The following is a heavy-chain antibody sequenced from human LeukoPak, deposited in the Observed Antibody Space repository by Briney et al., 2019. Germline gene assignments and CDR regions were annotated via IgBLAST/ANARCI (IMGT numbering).Heavy chain of an antibody. V-gene: IGHV3-7*01. D-gene: IGHD1-26*01. CDR1: GFTFSRHY. Sequence: GGSLRLSCAASGFTFSRHYMSWVRQSPGNGLEWVANIRQDGRDKYYVDSVKGRFTISRDNADNSLYLQMNSLRAEDTGVYYCARESKVGSSDDAFDIWGQGTMVTVSS. CDR2: IRQDGRDK. CDR3: ARESKVGSSDDAFDI. J-gene: IGHJ3*02.